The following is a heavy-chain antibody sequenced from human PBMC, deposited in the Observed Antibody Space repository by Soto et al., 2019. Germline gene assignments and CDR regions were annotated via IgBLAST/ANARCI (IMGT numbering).Heavy chain of an antibody. D-gene: IGHD3-10*01. CDR3: ARDKITALLDY. CDR1: GGSFSGYY. CDR2: INHSGST. J-gene: IGHJ4*02. V-gene: IGHV4-34*01. Sequence: PSETLSLTCAVYGGSFSGYYWTWIRQPPGTGLEWIGEINHSGSTNYNPSLKSRVTISVDTSKNQFSLKLTSVTAADTAVYYCARDKITALLDYWGQGTLVTLSS.